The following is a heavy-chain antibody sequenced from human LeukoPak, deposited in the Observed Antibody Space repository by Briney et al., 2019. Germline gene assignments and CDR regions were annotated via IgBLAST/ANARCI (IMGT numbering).Heavy chain of an antibody. D-gene: IGHD2-2*01. CDR1: GYTFTGYY. CDR2: INPNSGGT. V-gene: IGHV1-2*06. J-gene: IGHJ6*02. Sequence: GASVKVSCKASGYTFTGYYMHWVRQAPGQGLEWMGRINPNSGGTNYAQKFQGRVTMTRDTSISTAYMELSRLRSDDTAVYHCAREKVRQSGMDVWGQGTTVTVSS. CDR3: AREKVRQSGMDV.